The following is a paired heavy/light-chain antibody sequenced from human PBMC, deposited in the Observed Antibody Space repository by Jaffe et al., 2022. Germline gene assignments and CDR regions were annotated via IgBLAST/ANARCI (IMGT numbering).Light chain of an antibody. CDR3: QQYYSTPWT. CDR1: QSVLFRSNNKNY. J-gene: IGKJ1*01. Sequence: DIVMTQSPDSLAVSLGERATINCKSSQSVLFRSNNKNYLAWYQQKPGQPPKLLIYWASTRESGVPDRFSGSGSGTDFTLTISSLQAEDVAVYYCQQYYSTPWTFGQGTKVEIK. V-gene: IGKV4-1*01. CDR2: WAS.
Heavy chain of an antibody. Sequence: QVQLVQSGAEVKKPGASVKVSCKASGYTFTGYYMHWVRQAPGQGLEWMGRVNPNSGGTNYAQKFQGWVTLTWDTSISTAYMELTRLTSDDTAEYYCARAGLGYGDYGRGDFDYWGQGTLVTVSS. D-gene: IGHD4-17*01. J-gene: IGHJ4*02. CDR3: ARAGLGYGDYGRGDFDY. CDR1: GYTFTGYY. CDR2: VNPNSGGT. V-gene: IGHV1-2*04.